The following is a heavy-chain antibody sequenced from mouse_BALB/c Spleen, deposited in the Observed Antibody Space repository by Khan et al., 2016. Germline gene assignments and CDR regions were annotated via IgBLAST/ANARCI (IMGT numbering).Heavy chain of an antibody. CDR3: ATCTTATFLYARDY. D-gene: IGHD1-2*01. J-gene: IGHJ4*01. Sequence: VQLQESGPGLVALSQSLSITCTVSGFSLTSYGVHWVRQPPGTGLEWLGVIWAGGSTNYNSAPMSRLSISKDNSKSQVFLKMNSLQTDDTAMYYCATCTTATFLYARDYWGHGTSFTVSS. CDR2: IWAGGST. CDR1: GFSLTSYG. V-gene: IGHV2-9*02.